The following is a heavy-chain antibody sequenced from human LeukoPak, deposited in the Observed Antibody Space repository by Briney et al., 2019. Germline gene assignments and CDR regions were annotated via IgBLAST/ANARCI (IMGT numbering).Heavy chain of an antibody. V-gene: IGHV6-1*01. CDR1: RDSVSSYSAA. D-gene: IGHD3-10*01. CDR2: TYYRSKWYN. J-gene: IGHJ5*02. Sequence: SQTLSLTCAISRDSVSSYSAAWSWIRQSPSRGLEWLGRTYYRSKWYNDYAVSVKSRITINPETAKNQFSLQLNSVTPEDTAVYYCARDMDYYGSGSYYNSRWFDPWGQGTLVTVSS. CDR3: ARDMDYYGSGSYYNSRWFDP.